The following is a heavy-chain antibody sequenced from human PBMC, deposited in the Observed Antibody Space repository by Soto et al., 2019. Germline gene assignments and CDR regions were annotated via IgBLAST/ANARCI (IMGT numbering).Heavy chain of an antibody. CDR3: ARRRGRQQLVQRYYNCMDF. CDR1: GGSFSGYY. CDR2: INHSGST. D-gene: IGHD6-13*01. V-gene: IGHV4-34*02. Sequence: QVQLQPWGAGLLKPSETLSLTCAVYGGSFSGYYWSWIRQSPGKGLEWIGEINHSGSTNYNPSLKSQVTIAVDTSKNQLSLKLSSVSAADTAVYFCARRRGRQQLVQRYYNCMDFWGQGTTVTVAS. J-gene: IGHJ6*02.